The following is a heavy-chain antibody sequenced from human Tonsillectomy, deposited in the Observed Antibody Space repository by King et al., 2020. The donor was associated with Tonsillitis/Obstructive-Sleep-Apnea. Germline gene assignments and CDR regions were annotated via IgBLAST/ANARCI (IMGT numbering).Heavy chain of an antibody. CDR3: ARMNLAVD. Sequence: DVRLVESGGGLIQPGGSLRLACAASGFTVSSDYMSWVRQAPGKGLEWVSVIYSNGRTYYPDSVKGRFTISRDNSKNTLYLQMNSLRAEDTAVYYCARMNLAVDWGQGTLVTVSS. V-gene: IGHV3-53*01. J-gene: IGHJ4*02. CDR2: IYSNGRT. D-gene: IGHD6-19*01. CDR1: GFTVSSDY.